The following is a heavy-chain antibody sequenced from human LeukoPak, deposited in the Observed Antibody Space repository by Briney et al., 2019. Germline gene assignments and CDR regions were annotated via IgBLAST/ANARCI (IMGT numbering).Heavy chain of an antibody. J-gene: IGHJ3*02. Sequence: ETLSLTCTVSGTSINSHYWSWIRQPPGKGLEWLSAITGAGGNTYYADPVKGRFTVSRDNSKNTLYLQMNSLRAEDTAMYYCAKDRDTSYWYKDAFDIWGRGTRVTVSS. CDR2: ITGAGGNT. CDR3: AKDRDTSYWYKDAFDI. D-gene: IGHD2-2*01. CDR1: GTSINSHY. V-gene: IGHV3-23*01.